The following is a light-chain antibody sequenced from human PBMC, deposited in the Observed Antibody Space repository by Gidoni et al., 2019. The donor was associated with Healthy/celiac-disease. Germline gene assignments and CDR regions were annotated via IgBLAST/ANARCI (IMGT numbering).Light chain of an antibody. J-gene: IGKJ4*01. Sequence: DIQMTQSPSSLSASVGDRVTITCQASQDISNYLNWYQQKPGKAPKLLIYDASNLETGVPSRFIGSGSGTDFTFTISSLQPEDSATYYCQQYDNLLTFGGGTKVEIK. CDR2: DAS. CDR1: QDISNY. V-gene: IGKV1-33*01. CDR3: QQYDNLLT.